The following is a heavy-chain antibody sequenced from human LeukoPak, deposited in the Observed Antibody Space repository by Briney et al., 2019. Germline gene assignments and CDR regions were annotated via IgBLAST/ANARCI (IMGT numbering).Heavy chain of an antibody. Sequence: GASVKVSCKASGYTFTGYYIHWVRQAPGQGLEWMGWINPNSGGTDYAQKFKGRVTMTRDTSISTAYMELSGLRSDDTAVYYCASDYYDSSGYYTGYYYHYMDVWGKGTTVTVSS. D-gene: IGHD3-22*01. CDR1: GYTFTGYY. CDR3: ASDYYDSSGYYTGYYYHYMDV. J-gene: IGHJ6*03. V-gene: IGHV1-2*02. CDR2: INPNSGGT.